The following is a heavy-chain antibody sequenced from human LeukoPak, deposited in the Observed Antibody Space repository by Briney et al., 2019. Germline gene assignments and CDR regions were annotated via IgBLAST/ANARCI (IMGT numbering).Heavy chain of an antibody. Sequence: GESLKISCKGAAYKFSNYWIAWVRQRPGEDLEWMGIIYPDDSDTRYRPSFQDLVTISADKSISTAYLQWTSLKASDTAIYYCARRDTTYFDYWGQGSLVTVSS. D-gene: IGHD1-1*01. CDR1: AYKFSNYW. J-gene: IGHJ4*02. CDR2: IYPDDSDT. CDR3: ARRDTTYFDY. V-gene: IGHV5-51*01.